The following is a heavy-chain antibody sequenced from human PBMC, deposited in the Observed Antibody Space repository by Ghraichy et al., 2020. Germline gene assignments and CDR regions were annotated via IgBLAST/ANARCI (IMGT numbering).Heavy chain of an antibody. CDR1: GFTFGEYA. J-gene: IGHJ3*02. CDR3: VRDPQYNGDYGAFDI. D-gene: IGHD4-17*01. V-gene: IGHV3-49*03. Sequence: GGSLRLSCSASGFTFGEYAINWIRQAPGKGLESVGFIRSKIFGGTTEYAASVKGRFIISRDDFKSIAYLQLNSLKTEDTAVYYCVRDPQYNGDYGAFDIWGQGSMVTVSS. CDR2: IRSKIFGGTT.